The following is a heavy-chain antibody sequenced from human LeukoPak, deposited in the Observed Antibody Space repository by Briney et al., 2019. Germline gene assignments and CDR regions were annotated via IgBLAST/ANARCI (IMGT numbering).Heavy chain of an antibody. CDR3: ARDFWSGYYSQTDAFDI. CDR2: IIPILSIA. J-gene: IGHJ3*02. Sequence: SVKVSCKASGGTFSSYTISWVRQAPGQGLEWMGRIIPILSIANYAQKFQGRVTITADKSTSTAYMELSSLRSEDTAVYYCARDFWSGYYSQTDAFDIWGQGTMVTVSS. CDR1: GGTFSSYT. D-gene: IGHD3-3*01. V-gene: IGHV1-69*04.